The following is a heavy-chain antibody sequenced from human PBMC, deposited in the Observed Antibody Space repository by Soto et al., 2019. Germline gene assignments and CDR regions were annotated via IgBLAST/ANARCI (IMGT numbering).Heavy chain of an antibody. Sequence: PGGSLRLSCAVSGFSFSSYGMHWVRQAPGKGLEWVAVIWFDGSHRYYADSVKGRFTISRDDSRDTLYLQMNSLRGVDTAVYYCARDSGEDYFDFWGQGILVTVSS. D-gene: IGHD1-26*01. CDR3: ARDSGEDYFDF. CDR1: GFSFSSYG. V-gene: IGHV3-33*01. CDR2: IWFDGSHR. J-gene: IGHJ4*02.